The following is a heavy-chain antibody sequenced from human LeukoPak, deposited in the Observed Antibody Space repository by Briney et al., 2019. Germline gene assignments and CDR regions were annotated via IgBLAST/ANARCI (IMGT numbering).Heavy chain of an antibody. Sequence: SETLSLTCTVSGGSISSYYWSWIRQPAGKGLERIGRIYTSGSTNYNPSLKSRVTMSVDTSKNQFSLKLSSVTAADTAVYYCARAPSGGDYYYMDVWGKGTTVTVSS. V-gene: IGHV4-4*07. CDR1: GGSISSYY. D-gene: IGHD3-10*01. CDR3: ARAPSGGDYYYMDV. CDR2: IYTSGST. J-gene: IGHJ6*03.